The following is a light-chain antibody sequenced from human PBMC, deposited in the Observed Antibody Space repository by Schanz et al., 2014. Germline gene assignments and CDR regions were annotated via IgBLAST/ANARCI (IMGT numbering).Light chain of an antibody. CDR2: RAS. CDR1: QSVGSN. V-gene: IGKV3-15*01. J-gene: IGKJ3*01. Sequence: EVVMTQSPATLSVSPGERATLSCRASQSVGSNLAWYQQKPGQAPRLLIHRASTRATDIPARFGGSGSGTEFTLTISSLQSEDFAVYYCQQYSRWPLFGPGTAVDIK. CDR3: QQYSRWPL.